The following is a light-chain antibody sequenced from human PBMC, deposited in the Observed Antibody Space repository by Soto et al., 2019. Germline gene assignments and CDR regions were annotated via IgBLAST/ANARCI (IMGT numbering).Light chain of an antibody. CDR3: QQYNNWPFP. CDR2: GAS. J-gene: IGKJ3*01. CDR1: QSVNSN. Sequence: EVMMKQSPVTVSVSAGERATLSCRASQSVNSNLAWYQQKPGQAPRLLIYGASTRATGIPASFIGNGSGTEFTLTASSLQPEDFAVYYCQQYNNWPFPFGPGTKADI. V-gene: IGKV3-15*01.